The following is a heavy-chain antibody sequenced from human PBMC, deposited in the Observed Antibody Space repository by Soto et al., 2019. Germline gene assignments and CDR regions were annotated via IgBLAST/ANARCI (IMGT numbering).Heavy chain of an antibody. CDR3: AKDFYDPGAFDI. D-gene: IGHD3-3*01. Sequence: EVQLLESGGGLVQPGGSRRLSCAASGFTFRSFDLTWVRQAPGKGLEWVSGISPSGGSTYYAASVKGRFTISRDNSKNTLHLQMSSLRAEDTALYYCAKDFYDPGAFDIWGQGTMVTVSS. CDR1: GFTFRSFD. V-gene: IGHV3-23*01. CDR2: ISPSGGST. J-gene: IGHJ3*02.